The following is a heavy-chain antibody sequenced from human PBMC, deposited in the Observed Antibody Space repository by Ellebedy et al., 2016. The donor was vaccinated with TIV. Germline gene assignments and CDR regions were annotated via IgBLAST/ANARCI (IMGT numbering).Heavy chain of an antibody. CDR3: ARDQGWAVAGTTRFDC. J-gene: IGHJ4*02. D-gene: IGHD6-19*01. CDR2: IQQEGTDK. Sequence: PGGSLRLSCAASGLTFSSYWMSWVRQAPGKGLEWVASIQQEGTDKRYVDSVKGRFTISRDNAKNSLYLQMGSLRAEDTALYYCARDQGWAVAGTTRFDCWGQGTLVTVSS. V-gene: IGHV3-7*01. CDR1: GLTFSSYW.